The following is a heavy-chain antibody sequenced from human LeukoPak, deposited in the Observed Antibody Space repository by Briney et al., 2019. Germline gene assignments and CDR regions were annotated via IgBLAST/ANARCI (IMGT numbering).Heavy chain of an antibody. Sequence: SETLSLTCAVYGGSFSGYYWSWIRQPPGKGLEWIGEINHSGSTNYNPSLKSRVTISVETSKNQFSLKLSSVTAADTAVYYCARVWDYYYYYMDVWGKGTTVTVSS. V-gene: IGHV4-34*01. CDR3: ARVWDYYYYYMDV. J-gene: IGHJ6*03. CDR2: INHSGST. CDR1: GGSFSGYY. D-gene: IGHD1-26*01.